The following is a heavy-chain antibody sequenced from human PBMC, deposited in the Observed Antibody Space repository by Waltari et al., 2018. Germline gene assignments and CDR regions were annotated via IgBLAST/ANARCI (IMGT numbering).Heavy chain of an antibody. CDR2: ISGSGRST. Sequence: EVQLVESGGGLVQPGGSLSLSCAASGFTFSSYAMSWVRQAPGKGLVSVSAISGSGRSTCYADSVKGRFTSSRDNSKKTLYRQMNRLRAEDTAVYYCHGSIDYYYYYMDGGGKGTTVTVS. CDR1: GFTFSSYA. J-gene: IGHJ6*03. CDR3: HGSIDYYYYYMDG. V-gene: IGHV3-23*04. D-gene: IGHD3-10*01.